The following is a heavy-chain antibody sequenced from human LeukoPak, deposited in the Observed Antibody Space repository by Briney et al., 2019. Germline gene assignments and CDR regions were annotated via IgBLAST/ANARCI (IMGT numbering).Heavy chain of an antibody. CDR2: ISYDGSNK. D-gene: IGHD3-10*01. CDR1: GFTFSSYG. V-gene: IGHV3-30*03. CDR3: ARISTTMIRGVTNWFDP. J-gene: IGHJ5*02. Sequence: GGSLRLSCAASGFTFSSYGMHWVRQAPGKGLEWVAVISYDGSNKYYADSVKGRFTISRDNVKNSLYLQMNSLRAEDTALYFCARISTTMIRGVTNWFDPWGQGTLVTVSS.